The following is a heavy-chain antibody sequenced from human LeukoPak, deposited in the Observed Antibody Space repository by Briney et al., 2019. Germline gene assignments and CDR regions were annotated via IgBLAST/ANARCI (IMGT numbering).Heavy chain of an antibody. V-gene: IGHV3-43*01. CDR1: RFTFHDYT. CDR2: ISWDGVTT. J-gene: IGHJ6*03. D-gene: IGHD3-9*01. Sequence: GGSLRLSCAASRFTFHDYTMHWVRQAPGKGLEWVSLISWDGVTTYYADSVEGRFTISRDNNKDSLYLQMNTLRTEDTALYYCAKGVRSFDRDYYYMDVWGKGTTVTVSS. CDR3: AKGVRSFDRDYYYMDV.